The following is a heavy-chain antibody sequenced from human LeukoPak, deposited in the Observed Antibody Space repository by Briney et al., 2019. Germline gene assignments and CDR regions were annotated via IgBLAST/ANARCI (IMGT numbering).Heavy chain of an antibody. CDR1: GFTFSSYG. CDR2: IRYDGSNK. Sequence: GGSLRLSCAASGFTFSSYGMHWVRQAPGKGLEWVAFIRYDGSNKYYADSVKGRFTISRDNSKNTLYLQMNSLRAEDTAVYYCAKDRQGYCSSTSCSTFDYWGQGTLVTVSS. J-gene: IGHJ4*02. D-gene: IGHD2-2*01. CDR3: AKDRQGYCSSTSCSTFDY. V-gene: IGHV3-30*02.